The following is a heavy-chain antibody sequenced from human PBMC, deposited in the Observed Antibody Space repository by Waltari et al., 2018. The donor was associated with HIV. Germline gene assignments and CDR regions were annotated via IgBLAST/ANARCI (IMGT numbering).Heavy chain of an antibody. CDR3: AKPGDYVSGSYYND. CDR2: MRCGGVST. V-gene: IGHV3-23*01. Sequence: EVQLLESGGGLVQPGGSLRLSCAASGFTFSRYAMSWVRQAPGEGLEWFVAMRCGGVSTYYADSVKGRVTISRDNSKNTLYLQMNSLRAEDTAVYYCAKPGDYVSGSYYNDWGQGTLVTVSS. D-gene: IGHD3-10*01. CDR1: GFTFSRYA. J-gene: IGHJ4*02.